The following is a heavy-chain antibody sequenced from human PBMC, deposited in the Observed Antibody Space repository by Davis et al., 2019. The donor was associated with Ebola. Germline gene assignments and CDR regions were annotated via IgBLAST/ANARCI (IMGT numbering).Heavy chain of an antibody. CDR1: RFTFSKYA. CDR3: ARDPPQSGGYV. Sequence: GESLKISCAASRFTFSKYAMSWVRQAPGKGLEWVSSISASGGSTYYADPVKGRFTISRHSSENTVFLQMNSLRPDDTAVYYCARDPPQSGGYVWGQGTLVTVSS. V-gene: IGHV3-23*01. D-gene: IGHD5-12*01. CDR2: ISASGGST. J-gene: IGHJ4*02.